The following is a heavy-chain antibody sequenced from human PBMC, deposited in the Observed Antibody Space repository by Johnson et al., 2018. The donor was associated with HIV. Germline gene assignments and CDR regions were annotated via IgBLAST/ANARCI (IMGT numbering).Heavy chain of an antibody. CDR2: ISFDGSKK. Sequence: SGFIFSNYPMHWVRQAPGKGLEWVAVISFDGSKKYHADSVKGRFTISRDNAKNSLYLQMNSLRAEDTAVYYCARDSPTGTTKGYAFDIWGQGTMVTVSS. V-gene: IGHV3-30*04. J-gene: IGHJ3*02. CDR3: ARDSPTGTTKGYAFDI. CDR1: GFIFSNYP. D-gene: IGHD1-7*01.